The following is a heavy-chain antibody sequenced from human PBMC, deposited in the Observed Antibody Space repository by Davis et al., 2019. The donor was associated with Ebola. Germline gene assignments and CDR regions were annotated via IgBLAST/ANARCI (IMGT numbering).Heavy chain of an antibody. V-gene: IGHV4-59*01. D-gene: IGHD6-19*01. Sequence: PSETLSLTCTVSGGSISSYYWSWIRQPPGKGLEWIGYIYYSGSTNYNPSLKSRVTISVDTSKNQFSLKLSSVTAADTAVYYCARAPPFGSSGWTFDYWGQGTLVTVSS. CDR2: IYYSGST. J-gene: IGHJ4*02. CDR1: GGSISSYY. CDR3: ARAPPFGSSGWTFDY.